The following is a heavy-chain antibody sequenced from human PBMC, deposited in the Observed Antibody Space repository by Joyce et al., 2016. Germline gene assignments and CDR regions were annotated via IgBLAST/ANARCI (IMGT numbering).Heavy chain of an antibody. V-gene: IGHV2-70*13. J-gene: IGHJ1*01. CDR1: GFSLRTTGMC. CDR2: IEWDGDK. CDR3: ARIGDSEYDY. D-gene: IGHD3-16*01. Sequence: QVTLRESGPALVKPTQNLTLTCTFSGFSLRTTGMCVSWIRQSSGKALEWLAVIEWDGDKYYSTSRKARLTISKDSSEDQVVLRMTNMDPVDTATYYCARIGDSEYDYWGQDMLVTVSS.